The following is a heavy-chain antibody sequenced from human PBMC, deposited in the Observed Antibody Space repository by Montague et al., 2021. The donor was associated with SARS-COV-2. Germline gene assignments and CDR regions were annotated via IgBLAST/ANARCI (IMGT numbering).Heavy chain of an antibody. CDR3: ARLSGYNPFDAFDL. D-gene: IGHD5-24*01. J-gene: IGHJ3*01. CDR2: TFYSGST. CDR1: ADSINNYY. V-gene: IGHV4-59*01. Sequence: SETLSLTCTVSADSINNYYWSWIRQPPGKGLEWIGNTFYSGSTMYNPSLKSRVTISVDTSKNQFSLNLSSVTAADPAVYFCARLSGYNPFDAFDLWGPGTTVTVSS.